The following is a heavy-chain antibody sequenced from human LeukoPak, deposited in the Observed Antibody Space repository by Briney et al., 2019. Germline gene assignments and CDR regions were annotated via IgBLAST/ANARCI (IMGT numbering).Heavy chain of an antibody. CDR1: GGSISSYY. CDR3: ARDGPYDILTGYYEMDV. J-gene: IGHJ6*02. Sequence: SETLSLTCTVSGGSISSYYWSWIRQPPGKGLEWIGYIYYSGSTNYNPSLKSRVTMSVDTSKNQFSLKLSSVTAADTAVYYCARDGPYDILTGYYEMDVWGQGTTVTVSS. V-gene: IGHV4-59*12. CDR2: IYYSGST. D-gene: IGHD3-9*01.